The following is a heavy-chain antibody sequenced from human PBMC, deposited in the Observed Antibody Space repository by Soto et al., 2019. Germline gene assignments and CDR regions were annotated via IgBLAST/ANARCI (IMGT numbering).Heavy chain of an antibody. Sequence: QGQLVQSGAEVKKPGASVKVSCGTSGFSFTSYSFHWVRQAPAQGLQWMGWINAGRGKTKYSQQFQGRVTFTWDTSANTVYMELSRLTSEDTSVFYCARCIDNGYFDYWGQGTLVTVSA. CDR1: GFSFTSYS. V-gene: IGHV1-3*01. J-gene: IGHJ4*02. CDR2: INAGRGKT. D-gene: IGHD4-17*01. CDR3: ARCIDNGYFDY.